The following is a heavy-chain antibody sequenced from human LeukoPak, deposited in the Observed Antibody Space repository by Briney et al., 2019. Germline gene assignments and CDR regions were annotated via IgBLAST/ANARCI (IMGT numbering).Heavy chain of an antibody. D-gene: IGHD1-26*01. CDR2: IYYSGST. CDR1: GGSISSYY. Sequence: PSETLSLTCTVSGGSISSYYWSWIRQPPGKGLEWIGYIYYSGSTNYNPSLKSRVTISVDTSKNQFSLKLSSVTAADTAVYYCARLPNTPLLYYYGMDVWGKGTTVTVSS. V-gene: IGHV4-59*01. J-gene: IGHJ6*04. CDR3: ARLPNTPLLYYYGMDV.